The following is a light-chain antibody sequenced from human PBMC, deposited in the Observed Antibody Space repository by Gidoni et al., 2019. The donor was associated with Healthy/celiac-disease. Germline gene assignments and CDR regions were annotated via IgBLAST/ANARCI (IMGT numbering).Light chain of an antibody. Sequence: SSELTQDPTLSVALGQTVRITCQGDSLRSYYASWYQQKPGQAPVLVIYGKNNRPSGIPDRFSGSSSGNTTSLTITGAQAEDEADYYCNSRDSSGIHVLFGGGTKLTVL. CDR3: NSRDSSGIHVL. V-gene: IGLV3-19*01. J-gene: IGLJ2*01. CDR1: SLRSYY. CDR2: GKN.